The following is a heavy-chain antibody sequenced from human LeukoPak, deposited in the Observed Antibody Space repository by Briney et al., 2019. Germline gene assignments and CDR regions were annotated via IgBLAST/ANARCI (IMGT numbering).Heavy chain of an antibody. J-gene: IGHJ4*02. Sequence: GGSLRLSCAASGFTFSGSAIHWVRQASGKGLEWVGRIRNKGNNYATAFAASVKGRFTISRDDSKNTAYLQMNSLKTEDTAVYYCSREVDGDGYNSGWGQGTLVTVSS. CDR1: GFTFSGSA. V-gene: IGHV3-73*01. D-gene: IGHD5-24*01. CDR3: SREVDGDGYNSG. CDR2: IRNKGNNYAT.